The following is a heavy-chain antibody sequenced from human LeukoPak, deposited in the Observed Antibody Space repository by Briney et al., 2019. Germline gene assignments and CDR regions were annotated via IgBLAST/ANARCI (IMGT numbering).Heavy chain of an antibody. CDR2: VHPSDGGT. D-gene: IGHD2-21*02. Sequence: ASVKVSCKASGYIFTNFFLHWVRQVPGQGLEWMARVHPSDGGTLYGRKLQDRLTVTRDTPTSTIYMELNNLITEDTAVYYCAREVVTGVGATDFWGQGTLVTVSS. J-gene: IGHJ4*02. CDR1: GYIFTNFF. CDR3: AREVVTGVGATDF. V-gene: IGHV1-46*04.